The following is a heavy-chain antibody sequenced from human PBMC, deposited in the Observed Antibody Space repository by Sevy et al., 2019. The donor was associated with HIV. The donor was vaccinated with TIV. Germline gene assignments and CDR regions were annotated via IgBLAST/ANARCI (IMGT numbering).Heavy chain of an antibody. CDR2: ISGSGGST. D-gene: IGHD1-20*01. CDR3: AKDGYKPSVGDENYYYYYMDV. Sequence: GGSLRLSCAASGFTFSSYAMSWVRQAPGKGLEWVSAISGSGGSTYYADSVKGRFTISRDNSKNTLYLQMNSLRAEDTAVYYCAKDGYKPSVGDENYYYYYMDVWGEGTTVTVSS. CDR1: GFTFSSYA. J-gene: IGHJ6*03. V-gene: IGHV3-23*01.